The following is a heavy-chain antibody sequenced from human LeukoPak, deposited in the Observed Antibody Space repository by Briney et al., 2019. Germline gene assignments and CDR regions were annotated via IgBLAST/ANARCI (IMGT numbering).Heavy chain of an antibody. V-gene: IGHV1-2*06. CDR3: VRVGFTTSWSNFDY. CDR2: INPNGGDT. Sequence: GASVKVSCKAAGYNFPAYFRHWVRQAPGQGLEWMGRINPNGGDTNYAQKFQGRVTMASDTSISTAYMELNSLMSDDPAVYYCVRVGFTTSWSNFDYWGQGTLVTVSS. CDR1: GYNFPAYF. D-gene: IGHD2-2*01. J-gene: IGHJ4*02.